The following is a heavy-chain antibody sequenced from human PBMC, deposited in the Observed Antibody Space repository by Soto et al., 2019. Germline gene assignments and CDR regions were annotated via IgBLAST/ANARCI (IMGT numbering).Heavy chain of an antibody. CDR3: ARKPVTTTGYYYYYGMDV. CDR1: GYTFTSYG. CDR2: ISAYNGNT. J-gene: IGHJ6*02. Sequence: ASVKVSCKASGYTFTSYGISWVRQAPGQGLEWMGWISAYNGNTNYAQKLQGRVTMTTDTSTSTAYMELRSLRSDDTAVYYCARKPVTTTGYYYYYGMDVWGQGTTVTVSS. D-gene: IGHD5-12*01. V-gene: IGHV1-18*01.